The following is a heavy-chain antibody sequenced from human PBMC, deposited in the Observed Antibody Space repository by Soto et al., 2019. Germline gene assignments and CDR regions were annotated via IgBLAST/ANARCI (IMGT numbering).Heavy chain of an antibody. CDR1: GYTFTSYA. V-gene: IGHV1-3*01. J-gene: IGHJ6*03. D-gene: IGHD2-15*01. CDR2: INAGNGNT. Sequence: QVQLVQSGAEVKKPGASVKVSCKASGYTFTSYAMHWVRQAPGQRLEWMGWINAGNGNTKYSQKFQGRVTITRDTSASTAYMELSSLRSEDTAVYYCARETRGVVVVAAGTTFHYYMDVWGKGTTVPVSS. CDR3: ARETRGVVVVAAGTTFHYYMDV.